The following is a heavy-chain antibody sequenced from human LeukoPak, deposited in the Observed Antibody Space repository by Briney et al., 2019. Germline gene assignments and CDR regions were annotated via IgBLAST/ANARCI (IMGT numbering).Heavy chain of an antibody. Sequence: GGSLRLSCAASGFIFSSYAMSWVRQAPGKGLEWVATLSGSGGDTYYADSVKGRFTDSRDNAHNSLHLQMDSLRAEDTAVYFCAKDRRKLGTFEYWGQGTLVTVSS. CDR3: AKDRRKLGTFEY. J-gene: IGHJ4*02. D-gene: IGHD7-27*01. V-gene: IGHV3-23*01. CDR1: GFIFSSYA. CDR2: LSGSGGDT.